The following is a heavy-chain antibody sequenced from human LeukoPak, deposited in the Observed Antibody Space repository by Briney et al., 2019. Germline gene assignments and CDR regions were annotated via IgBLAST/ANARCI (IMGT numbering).Heavy chain of an antibody. Sequence: SVKVSCKASGYTFTSYGISWVRQAPGQGLEWMGRIIPILGIANYAQKFQGRVTITADKSTSTAYMELSSLRSEDTAVYYCARDIGLMYYYDSSGYFDYWGQGTLVTVSS. CDR1: GYTFTSYG. D-gene: IGHD3-22*01. J-gene: IGHJ4*02. CDR2: IIPILGIA. V-gene: IGHV1-69*04. CDR3: ARDIGLMYYYDSSGYFDY.